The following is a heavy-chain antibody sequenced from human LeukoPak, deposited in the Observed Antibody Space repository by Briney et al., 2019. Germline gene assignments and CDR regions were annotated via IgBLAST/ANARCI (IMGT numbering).Heavy chain of an antibody. CDR2: IKQDGSEK. J-gene: IGHJ1*01. CDR1: GFTFSSYW. V-gene: IGHV3-7*01. Sequence: GGSLRLSCAASGFTFSSYWMSWVRQAPGKGLEWVANIKQDGSEKYYVDSVKGRFTISRDNAKNSLYLQMNSLRAGDTAVYYCAREMKGYCSGGSCRLFQHWGQGTLVTVSS. D-gene: IGHD2-15*01. CDR3: AREMKGYCSGGSCRLFQH.